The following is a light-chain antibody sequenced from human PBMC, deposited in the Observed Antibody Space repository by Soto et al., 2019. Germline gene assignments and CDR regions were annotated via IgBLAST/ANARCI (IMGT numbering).Light chain of an antibody. CDR3: HQRSDWPFT. CDR1: QTGGTD. CDR2: DAS. Sequence: IVLTQSPATLSLSPGERASLSCRASQTGGTDLAWYQLRPGQAPRLLIFDASTRATGIPPRFSGSRSGSDFTLPISRLEPEDFALYYCHQRSDWPFTFGGGTSVLI. J-gene: IGKJ4*01. V-gene: IGKV3-11*01.